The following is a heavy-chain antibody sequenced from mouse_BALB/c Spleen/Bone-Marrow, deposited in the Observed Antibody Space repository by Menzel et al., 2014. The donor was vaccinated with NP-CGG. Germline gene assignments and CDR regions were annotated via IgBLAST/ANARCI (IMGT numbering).Heavy chain of an antibody. V-gene: IGHV5-12*02. CDR2: ISNGGGST. D-gene: IGHD2-3*01. J-gene: IGHJ3*01. CDR3: ARPLYDGYYVAY. Sequence: EVKLMESGGGLVQPGGSLKLPCATSGFTFSDYYMYWVRQTPEKRLEWVAYISNGGGSTYYPDTVKGRFTISRDNAKNTLYLQMSRLKSEDTATYYCARPLYDGYYVAYWGQGTLVTVSA. CDR1: GFTFSDYY.